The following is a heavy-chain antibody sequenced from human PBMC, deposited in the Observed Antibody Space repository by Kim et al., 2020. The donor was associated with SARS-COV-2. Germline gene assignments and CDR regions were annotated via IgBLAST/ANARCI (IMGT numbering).Heavy chain of an antibody. J-gene: IGHJ5*02. CDR1: GGSISSSSYY. V-gene: IGHV4-39*01. Sequence: SETLSLTCTVSGGSISSSSYYWGWIRQPPGKGLEWIGSIYYSGSTYYNPSLKSRVTISVDTSKNQFSLKLSSVTAADTAVYYCARRNMIGRWFDPWGQGTLVTVSS. CDR3: ARRNMIGRWFDP. CDR2: IYYSGST. D-gene: IGHD3-22*01.